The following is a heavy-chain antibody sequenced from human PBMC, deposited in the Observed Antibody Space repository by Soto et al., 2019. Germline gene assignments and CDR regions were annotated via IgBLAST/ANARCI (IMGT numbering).Heavy chain of an antibody. D-gene: IGHD6-19*01. CDR1: GFTFSSYA. Sequence: EVQLLESGGGVVQPGGSLRLSCAASGFTFSSYAMSWVRQAPGKGLEWVSAISNSGGSSLYADSVKGRFTISRDNSKNTLYLQMNSLRAEDTALYYCAKSRSSGWIRQGGDYWGQGTLVTVSS. CDR2: ISNSGGSS. V-gene: IGHV3-23*01. CDR3: AKSRSSGWIRQGGDY. J-gene: IGHJ4*02.